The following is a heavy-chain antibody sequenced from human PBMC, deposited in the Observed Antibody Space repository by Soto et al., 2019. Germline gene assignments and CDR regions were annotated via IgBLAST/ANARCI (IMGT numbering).Heavy chain of an antibody. Sequence: GGSLRLSCAASGLTFDDYAMHWVRQAPGKGLEWVSGISWNSGSIGYADSVKGRFTISRDNGKNSLYLQMNSLRAEDTALYYCAKVTRPYYYDSSGYSTLFDYWGQGTLVTVSS. D-gene: IGHD3-22*01. CDR3: AKVTRPYYYDSSGYSTLFDY. J-gene: IGHJ4*02. CDR1: GLTFDDYA. CDR2: ISWNSGSI. V-gene: IGHV3-9*01.